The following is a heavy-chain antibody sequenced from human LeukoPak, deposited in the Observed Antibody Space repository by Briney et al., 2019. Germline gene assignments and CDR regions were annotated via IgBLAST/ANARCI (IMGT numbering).Heavy chain of an antibody. J-gene: IGHJ4*02. CDR2: ISDSGGRT. Sequence: GGSLRLSCADSGLTFSSCAMSWVRQAPGKGREWVSLISDSGGRTHYADSVKGRFTISRDNSKNTLYLQMNSLRAEDTAVYYCAKDSPASGNRCLFDSWGQGTLVTVSS. D-gene: IGHD4-23*01. CDR1: GLTFSSCA. V-gene: IGHV3-23*01. CDR3: AKDSPASGNRCLFDS.